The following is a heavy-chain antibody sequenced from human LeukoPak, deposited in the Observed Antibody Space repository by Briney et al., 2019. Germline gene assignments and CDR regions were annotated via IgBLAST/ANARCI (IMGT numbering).Heavy chain of an antibody. Sequence: GGSLRLSCAASGFTFSSYWMHWVRQAPGKGLVWVSRINSDGSSTNYADSVKGRFTISRDNAKNTLYLQMNSLRAEDTAVYYCARDCSSTSCYLITPYDYWGQGTLVTVSS. CDR1: GFTFSSYW. J-gene: IGHJ4*02. CDR3: ARDCSSTSCYLITPYDY. D-gene: IGHD2-2*01. V-gene: IGHV3-74*01. CDR2: INSDGSST.